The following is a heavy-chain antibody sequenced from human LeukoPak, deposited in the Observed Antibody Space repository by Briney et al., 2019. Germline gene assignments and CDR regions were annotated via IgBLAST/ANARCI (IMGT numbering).Heavy chain of an antibody. CDR3: ASGYSSSPFGYYYYYMDV. D-gene: IGHD6-6*01. Sequence: SETLSLTCSVSGGSISSSSYYWGWIRQPPGKGLEWIGYIYYSGSTYYNPSLKSRVTISVDTSKNQFSLKLSSVTAADTAVYYCASGYSSSPFGYYYYYMDVWGKGTTVTVSS. J-gene: IGHJ6*03. CDR1: GGSISSSSYY. V-gene: IGHV4-39*07. CDR2: IYYSGST.